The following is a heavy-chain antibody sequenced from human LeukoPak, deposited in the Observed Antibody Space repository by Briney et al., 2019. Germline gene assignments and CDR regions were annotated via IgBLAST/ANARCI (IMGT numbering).Heavy chain of an antibody. CDR1: GFTFTTCA. CDR2: INGSGGRT. CDR3: AKIIIGSTWQLDH. Sequence: PGGSLRLSCAASGFTFTTCAMNWVRQAPGKGLEWVSGINGSGGRTYYADSVQGRLTISRDNSKNTLYLQMSSLRVEDTAVYYCAKIIIGSTWQLDHWGQGTLVTVSS. V-gene: IGHV3-23*01. D-gene: IGHD6-13*01. J-gene: IGHJ4*02.